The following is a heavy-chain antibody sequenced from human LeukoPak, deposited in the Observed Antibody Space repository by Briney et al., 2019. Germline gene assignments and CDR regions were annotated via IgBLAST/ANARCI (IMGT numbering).Heavy chain of an antibody. CDR3: TRDPLTQNDY. Sequence: GGSLRLXCAASGFTFDSYWMSWGRQAPGKGLEWVANIKQDGNEKYYVDSVKGRFTIYRDNAENSLYLQMNSLRAEDTAVYYCTRDPLTQNDYWGQGTLVTVSS. J-gene: IGHJ4*02. V-gene: IGHV3-7*01. D-gene: IGHD1-14*01. CDR2: IKQDGNEK. CDR1: GFTFDSYW.